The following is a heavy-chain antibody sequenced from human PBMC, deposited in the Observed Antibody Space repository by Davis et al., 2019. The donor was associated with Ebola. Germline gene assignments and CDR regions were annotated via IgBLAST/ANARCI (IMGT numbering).Heavy chain of an antibody. V-gene: IGHV1-8*01. Sequence: AASVKVSCKASGYTFTSYDINWVRQATGQGLEWMGWMNPNSGNTGYAQKFQGRITMTRNTSISIAYMELSSLRSEDTAVYYCARYSHRLRGVVIIGPYGYWGQGTLVTVSS. CDR3: ARYSHRLRGVVIIGPYGY. J-gene: IGHJ4*02. CDR1: GYTFTSYD. D-gene: IGHD3-3*01. CDR2: MNPNSGNT.